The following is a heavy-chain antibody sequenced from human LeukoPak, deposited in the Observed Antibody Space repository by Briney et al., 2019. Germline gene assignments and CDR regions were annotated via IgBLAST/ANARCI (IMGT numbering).Heavy chain of an antibody. CDR2: ISAYNGNI. CDR3: ARGPFREGYFDWSQSRIWFDP. J-gene: IGHJ5*02. CDR1: GYTFTSYG. D-gene: IGHD3-9*01. Sequence: ASVKVSCKASGYTFTSYGISWVRQAPGQGLEWMGWISAYNGNINYAQKLQGRVTMTTDTSTSTAYMELRSLRSDDTAVYYCARGPFREGYFDWSQSRIWFDPWGQGTLVTVSS. V-gene: IGHV1-18*01.